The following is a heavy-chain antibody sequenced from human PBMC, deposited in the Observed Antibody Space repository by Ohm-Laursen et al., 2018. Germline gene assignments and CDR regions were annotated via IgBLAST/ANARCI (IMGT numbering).Heavy chain of an antibody. Sequence: GSLRLSCAASGLTFSSYAMSWVRQAPGKGLEWVSSISSSSSYMYYADSVKGRFTVSRDNAKNLLYLQMNSLRAEDTAIYYCARQIAAPDYWGQGALVTVSS. CDR3: ARQIAAPDY. D-gene: IGHD6-13*01. J-gene: IGHJ4*02. CDR1: GLTFSSYA. V-gene: IGHV3-21*01. CDR2: ISSSSSYM.